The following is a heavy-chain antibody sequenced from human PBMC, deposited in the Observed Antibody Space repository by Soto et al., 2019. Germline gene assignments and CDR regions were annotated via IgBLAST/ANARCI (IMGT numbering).Heavy chain of an antibody. CDR2: ISSSSSYI. Sequence: GGSLRLSCAASGFTFSNAGINWVRQAPGKGLEWVSSISSSSSYIYYADSVKGRFTISRDNAKNSLYLQMNSLRAEDTAAYYCARKMVATGAFDIWGQGTMVTVSS. D-gene: IGHD2-21*02. CDR3: ARKMVATGAFDI. V-gene: IGHV3-21*01. CDR1: GFTFSNAG. J-gene: IGHJ3*02.